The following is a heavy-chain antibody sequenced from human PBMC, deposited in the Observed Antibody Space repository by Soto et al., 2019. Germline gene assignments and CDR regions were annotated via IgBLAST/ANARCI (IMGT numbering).Heavy chain of an antibody. CDR3: ARGDYGTGGYPFPYLAY. D-gene: IGHD2-8*02. CDR1: GYSFTGYY. Sequence: HEHLVQSGAEVKRPGASLKVSCKASGYSFTGYYIHWVRQAPGQGLEWMGWINPDSGATNYAQNFQGRVTLTSDTSISTASMDLTSLTSDDTAVYYCARGDYGTGGYPFPYLAYWGQGTLVIVSS. J-gene: IGHJ4*02. V-gene: IGHV1-2*02. CDR2: INPDSGAT.